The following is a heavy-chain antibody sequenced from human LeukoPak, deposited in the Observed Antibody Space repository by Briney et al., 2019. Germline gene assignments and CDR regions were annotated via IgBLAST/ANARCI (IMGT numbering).Heavy chain of an antibody. J-gene: IGHJ4*02. CDR2: IGTSSTFI. CDR1: GFTFTSYT. CDR3: AKAHPGFDY. V-gene: IGHV3-21*01. Sequence: GGSLRLSCAASGFTFTSYTMNWVRQAPGKGLEWVSSIGTSSTFICYADSVKGRFTISRDNAKNSLFLQMNSLRAEDTAVYYCAKAHPGFDYWGQGTLVTVSS.